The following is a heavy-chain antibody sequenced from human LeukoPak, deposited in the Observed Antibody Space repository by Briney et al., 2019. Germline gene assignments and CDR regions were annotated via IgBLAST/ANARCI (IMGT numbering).Heavy chain of an antibody. D-gene: IGHD6-13*01. CDR1: GFTFSSYG. CDR2: IWYDGSNK. CDR3: ARDGETTGSISSWYDY. V-gene: IGHV3-33*01. Sequence: PGGSLRLTCAVSGFTFSSYGMHWVRQAPGKGLEWVAVIWYDGSNKYYADSVKGRFTISRDNSENTLYLHMNSLRAEDTALYYCARDGETTGSISSWYDYWGQGTLVTVSS. J-gene: IGHJ4*02.